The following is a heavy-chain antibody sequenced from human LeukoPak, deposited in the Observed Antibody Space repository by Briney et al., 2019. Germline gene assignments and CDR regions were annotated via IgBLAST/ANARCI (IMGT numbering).Heavy chain of an antibody. D-gene: IGHD3-22*01. CDR1: GFTFSSYA. Sequence: PGGSLRLSCAASGFTFSSYAMSWVRQAPGKGLEWVAVISHDGSNKYYADSVKGRFTISRDNSKNTLYLQMNSLRAEDTAVHYCAKDSSYDSSGYMYWGQGTLITVSS. CDR3: AKDSSYDSSGYMY. V-gene: IGHV3-30*18. J-gene: IGHJ4*02. CDR2: ISHDGSNK.